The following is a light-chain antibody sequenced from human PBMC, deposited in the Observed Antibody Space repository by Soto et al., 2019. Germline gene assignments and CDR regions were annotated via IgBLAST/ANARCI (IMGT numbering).Light chain of an antibody. Sequence: AIQMTQSPSSLSASVGDRVTITCRASQGIRDNLGWYQQKPGTAPKVLIYAASSLQSGVPSGFSGSGSGTDFTLTISSLQPEDFATYYCLQDYHYPRTFGQGTRVEIK. CDR2: AAS. CDR3: LQDYHYPRT. CDR1: QGIRDN. V-gene: IGKV1-6*01. J-gene: IGKJ1*01.